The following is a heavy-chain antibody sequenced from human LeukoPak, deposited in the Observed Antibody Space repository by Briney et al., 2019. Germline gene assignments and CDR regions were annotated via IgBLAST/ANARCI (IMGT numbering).Heavy chain of an antibody. CDR2: ISAYNGNT. J-gene: IGHJ5*02. Sequence: ASVKVSCKASGYTLTSYGISWVRQAPGQGLEWMGWISAYNGNTNYAQKLQGRVTMTTDTSTSTAYMELRSLRSDDTAVYYCARDLCGGDCYSGWFDPWGQGTLVTVSS. CDR3: ARDLCGGDCYSGWFDP. V-gene: IGHV1-18*01. D-gene: IGHD2-21*02. CDR1: GYTLTSYG.